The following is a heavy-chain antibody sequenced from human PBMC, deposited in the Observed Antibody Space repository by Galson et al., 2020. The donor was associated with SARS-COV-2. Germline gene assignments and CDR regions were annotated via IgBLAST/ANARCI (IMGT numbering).Heavy chain of an antibody. CDR1: GYTLTELS. J-gene: IGHJ5*02. Sequence: ASVTVSCKVSGYTLTELSMHWVRQAPGKGLEWMGGFDPEDGETIYAQKFQGRVTMTEDTSTDTAYMELSSLRSEDTAVYYCATSTPITGTTGNWFDPWGQGTLVTVSS. V-gene: IGHV1-24*01. CDR3: ATSTPITGTTGNWFDP. CDR2: FDPEDGET. D-gene: IGHD1-7*01.